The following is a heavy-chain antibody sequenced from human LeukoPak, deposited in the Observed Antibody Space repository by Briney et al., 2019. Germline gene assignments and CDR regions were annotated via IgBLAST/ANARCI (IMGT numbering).Heavy chain of an antibody. J-gene: IGHJ4*02. V-gene: IGHV3-23*01. CDR1: GFTFGNYW. Sequence: GGSLRLSCVASGFTFGNYWMTWVRQAPGKGLEWVSGISGSGGSTYYADSVKGRFTISRDNSKSTLYLQMNSLRAEDTALYYCAKGGPPYGDYVYFDYWGQGTLVTVSS. CDR3: AKGGPPYGDYVYFDY. CDR2: ISGSGGST. D-gene: IGHD4-17*01.